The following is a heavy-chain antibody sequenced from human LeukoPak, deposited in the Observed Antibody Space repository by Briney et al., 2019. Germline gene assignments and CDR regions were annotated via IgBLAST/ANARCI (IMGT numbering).Heavy chain of an antibody. V-gene: IGHV3-33*01. D-gene: IGHD2-15*01. Sequence: GGSLRLSCAASGFTFSSYGMHWVRQAPGKGLEWVAVIWYDGSNKYYADSVKGRFTISRDNSKNTLYLQMNSLRAEDTAVYYCARHILGYCSGGSCYPGYWGQGTLVTVSS. J-gene: IGHJ4*02. CDR3: ARHILGYCSGGSCYPGY. CDR1: GFTFSSYG. CDR2: IWYDGSNK.